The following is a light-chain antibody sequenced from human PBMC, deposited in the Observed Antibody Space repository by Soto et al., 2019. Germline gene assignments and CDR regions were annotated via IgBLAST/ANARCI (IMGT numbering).Light chain of an antibody. J-gene: IGKJ3*01. CDR3: QQYGSSLFT. V-gene: IGKV3-20*01. Sequence: EIVLTQSPGTLSLSPGERATLSCRASQSVSSSYLAWYQQKPGQAPRLLIYGASSRATGIPDRFSGSGSGTDFTLTFSSLELEDFAVFYCQQYGSSLFTFGPGTKVDIK. CDR1: QSVSSSY. CDR2: GAS.